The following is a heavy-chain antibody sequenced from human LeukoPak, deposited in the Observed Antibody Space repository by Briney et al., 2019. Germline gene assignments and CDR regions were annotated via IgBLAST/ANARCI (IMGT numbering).Heavy chain of an antibody. V-gene: IGHV4-59*01. CDR2: IYYSGST. D-gene: IGHD1-26*01. CDR1: GGSISSYY. J-gene: IGHJ6*02. Sequence: SETLSLTCTVSGGSISSYYWSWIRQPPGKGLEWIGYIYYSGSTNYNPSLKSRVTISVDTSKNQFSLKLSSVTAADTAVYYCARAPGTQYSGSYYFYYYYGMDVWGQGTTVTVS. CDR3: ARAPGTQYSGSYYFYYYYGMDV.